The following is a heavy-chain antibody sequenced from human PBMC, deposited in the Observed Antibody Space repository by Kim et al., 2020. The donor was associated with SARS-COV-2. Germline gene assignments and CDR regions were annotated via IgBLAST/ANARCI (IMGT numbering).Heavy chain of an antibody. CDR3: AKVPSLPAAGFSYGFDY. CDR2: ISGSGGST. CDR1: GFTFSSYA. V-gene: IGHV3-23*01. D-gene: IGHD6-13*01. J-gene: IGHJ4*02. Sequence: GGSLRLSCAASGFTFSSYAMSWVRQAPGKGLEWVSAISGSGGSTYYADSVKGRFTISRDNSKNTLYLQMNSLRAEDTAVYYCAKVPSLPAAGFSYGFDYWGQGTLVTVSS.